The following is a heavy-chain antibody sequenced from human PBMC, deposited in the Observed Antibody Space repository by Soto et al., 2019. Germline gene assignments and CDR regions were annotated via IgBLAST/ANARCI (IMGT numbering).Heavy chain of an antibody. CDR2: IYYSGST. CDR1: GGSISSYY. D-gene: IGHD6-13*01. J-gene: IGHJ6*02. V-gene: IGHV4-59*01. CDR3: ARDQGSSWYDDYYYYGMDV. Sequence: PSETLSLTCTVSGGSISSYYWSWIRQPPGKRLEWIGYIYYSGSTNYNPSLKSRVTISVDTSKNQFSLKLSSVTAADTAVYFCARDQGSSWYDDYYYYGMDVWGQGTMVTVSS.